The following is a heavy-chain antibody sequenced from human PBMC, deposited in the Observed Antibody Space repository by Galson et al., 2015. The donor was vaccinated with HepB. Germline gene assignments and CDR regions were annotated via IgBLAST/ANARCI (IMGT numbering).Heavy chain of an antibody. Sequence: SVKVSCKASGGTFSSYAISWVRQAPGQGLEWTGGIIPIFGTANYAQKFQGRVTITADESTSTAYMELSSLRPEDTAVYYCAKRGDHYNGDGYYAPFDQWGQGTLVTVSS. V-gene: IGHV1-69*13. CDR1: GGTFSSYA. CDR3: AKRGDHYNGDGYYAPFDQ. D-gene: IGHD3-3*01. CDR2: IIPIFGTA. J-gene: IGHJ4*02.